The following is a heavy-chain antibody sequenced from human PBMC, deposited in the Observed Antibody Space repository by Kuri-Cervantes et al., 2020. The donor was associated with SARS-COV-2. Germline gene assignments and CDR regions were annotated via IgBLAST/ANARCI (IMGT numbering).Heavy chain of an antibody. CDR3: ARDLWRGSMNYYYYYGMDV. D-gene: IGHD2-21*01. CDR1: GGSISSYY. V-gene: IGHV4-59*01. CDR2: IYYSGST. Sequence: SETLSLTCTVSGGSISSYYWSWIRQPPGKGLEWIGYIYYSGSTNYNPSLKSRVTISVDTSKNQFSLKLSSVTAADTAVYYCARDLWRGSMNYYYYYGMDVWGQGTTVTVSS. J-gene: IGHJ6*02.